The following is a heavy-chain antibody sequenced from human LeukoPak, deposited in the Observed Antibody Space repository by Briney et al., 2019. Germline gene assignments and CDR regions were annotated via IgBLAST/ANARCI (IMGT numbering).Heavy chain of an antibody. J-gene: IGHJ4*02. CDR1: GFTVCSNY. D-gene: IGHD5-24*01. CDR3: ARAERWLQFRGYYFDY. V-gene: IGHV3-66*01. CDR2: IYSGGST. Sequence: GGSLRLSCAASGFTVCSNYMSWVRQAPGKGLEWVSVIYSGGSTYYADSVKGRFTISRDNSKNTLYLQMNSLRAEDTAVYYCARAERWLQFRGYYFDYWGQGTLVTVSS.